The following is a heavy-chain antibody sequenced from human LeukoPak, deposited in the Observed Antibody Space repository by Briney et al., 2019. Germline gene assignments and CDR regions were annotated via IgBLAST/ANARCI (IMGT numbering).Heavy chain of an antibody. D-gene: IGHD2-15*01. CDR3: ARDLSLAATPFDY. CDR1: GFTFSSYG. V-gene: IGHV3-30*02. Sequence: GGSLRLSCAASGFTFSSYGMHWVRQAPGKGLEWVAFIRYDGSNKYYADSVKGRFTISRDNAKNSLYLQMNSLRAEDTAVYYCARDLSLAATPFDYWGQGTLVTVSS. CDR2: IRYDGSNK. J-gene: IGHJ4*02.